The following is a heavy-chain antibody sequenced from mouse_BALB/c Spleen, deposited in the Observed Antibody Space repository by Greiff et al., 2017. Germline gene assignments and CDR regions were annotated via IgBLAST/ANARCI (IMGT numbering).Heavy chain of an antibody. V-gene: IGHV1-9*01. CDR1: GYTFSSYW. CDR2: IFPGSSNT. CDR3: ERDHEYQRFSLDY. J-gene: IGHJ4*01. Sequence: QVQLQQSGAELVKPGASVKLSCTASGYTFSSYWMDWVRQTPEHGLEWVGKIFPGSSNTNYNEKFKGKSTFSADKSANTAYMQLSSLTSEDTAVYYCERDHEYQRFSLDYWGQGTPVTVSS. D-gene: IGHD5-2*01.